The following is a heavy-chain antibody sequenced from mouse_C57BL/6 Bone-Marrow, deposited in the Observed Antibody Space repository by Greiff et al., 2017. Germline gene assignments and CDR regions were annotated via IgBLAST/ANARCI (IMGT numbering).Heavy chain of an antibody. J-gene: IGHJ2*01. D-gene: IGHD3-3*01. CDR2: IYPRSGNT. Sequence: VKLQQSGAELARPGASVKLSCKASGYTFTSYGISWVKQRTGQGLEWIGEIYPRSGNTYYNEKFKGKATLTADKSSSTAYMELRSLTSEDSAVYFCARGGPPFDYWGQGTTLTVSS. CDR1: GYTFTSYG. V-gene: IGHV1-81*01. CDR3: ARGGPPFDY.